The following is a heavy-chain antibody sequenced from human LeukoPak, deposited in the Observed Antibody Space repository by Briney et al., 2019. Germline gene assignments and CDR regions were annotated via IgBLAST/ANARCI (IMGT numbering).Heavy chain of an antibody. D-gene: IGHD1-26*01. CDR3: ATAGGGSYSYFEY. CDR2: IYYSGST. Sequence: SETLSLTCTVSGGSISTNNYYWGWLRQPPGTGLEWIGSIYYSGSTYYNPSLKSRVTISVNTSKNQFSLKLSSVTAADTAVYYCATAGGGSYSYFEYWGQGTLVTVSS. V-gene: IGHV4-39*07. J-gene: IGHJ4*02. CDR1: GGSISTNNYY.